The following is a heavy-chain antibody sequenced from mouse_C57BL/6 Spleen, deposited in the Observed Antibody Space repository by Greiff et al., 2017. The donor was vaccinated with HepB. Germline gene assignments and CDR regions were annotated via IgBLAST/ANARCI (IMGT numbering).Heavy chain of an antibody. J-gene: IGHJ3*01. D-gene: IGHD2-4*01. CDR1: GFTFSSYA. V-gene: IGHV5-4*01. CDR3: ARQGYYDYAWFAY. Sequence: EVQGVESGGGLVKPGGSLKLSCAASGFTFSSYAMSWVRQTPEKRLEWVATISDGGSYTYYPDNVKGRFTISRDNAKNNLYLQMSHLKSEDTAMYYCARQGYYDYAWFAYWGQGTLVTVSA. CDR2: ISDGGSYT.